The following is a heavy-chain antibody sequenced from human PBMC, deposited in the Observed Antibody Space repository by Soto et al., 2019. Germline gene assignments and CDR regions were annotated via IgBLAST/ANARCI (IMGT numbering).Heavy chain of an antibody. V-gene: IGHV3-23*01. CDR3: AKERTYYYGSGSYHHYGMDV. CDR2: IRDSGGST. J-gene: IGHJ6*02. Sequence: PGGSLRLSCAASGFTFSSYAISWVRQAPGKGLERVSSIRDSGGSTQYADSVKGRFTISRDNSKNTLYLQMNSLRAEDTAVYCCAKERTYYYGSGSYHHYGMDVWGQGTTVTVSS. CDR1: GFTFSSYA. D-gene: IGHD3-10*01.